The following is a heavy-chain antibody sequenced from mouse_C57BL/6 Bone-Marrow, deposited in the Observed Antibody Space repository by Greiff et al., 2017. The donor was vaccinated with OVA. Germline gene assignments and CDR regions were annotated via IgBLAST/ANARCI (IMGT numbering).Heavy chain of an antibody. CDR1: GIDFSRYW. D-gene: IGHD1-1*01. J-gene: IGHJ1*03. CDR2: INPDSSTI. Sequence: EVNLVESGGGLVQPGGSLKLSCAASGIDFSRYWMSWVRRAPGKGLEWIGEINPDSSTINYAPSLKDKFIISRDNAKNTLYLQMSKVRSEDTALYYCASRGYYGSSSYWYFDVWGTGTTVTVSS. CDR3: ASRGYYGSSSYWYFDV. V-gene: IGHV4-1*01.